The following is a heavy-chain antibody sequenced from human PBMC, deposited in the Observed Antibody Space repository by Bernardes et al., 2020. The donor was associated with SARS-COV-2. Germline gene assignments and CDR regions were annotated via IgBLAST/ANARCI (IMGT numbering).Heavy chain of an antibody. CDR2: ISGSGARP. J-gene: IGHJ4*02. V-gene: IGHV3-23*01. CDR3: AQDLLGYTQGY. Sequence: GGSLRLSCTASGFTFSSYAMTWVRQAPGKGLEWVSHISGSGARPFYGDSVKGRFTVSRDNSKNTLYLQLNNLRAEDTAVYYCAQDLLGYTQGYWGQGTLVTVSS. CDR1: GFTFSSYA. D-gene: IGHD5-12*01.